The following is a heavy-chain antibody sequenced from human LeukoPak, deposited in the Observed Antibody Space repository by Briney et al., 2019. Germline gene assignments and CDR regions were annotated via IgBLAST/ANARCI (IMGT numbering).Heavy chain of an antibody. CDR3: TTDLPYGSPP. D-gene: IGHD4-17*01. Sequence: GGSLRLSCAASGFTFSNAWMSWVRQAPGKGLEWVGRIKSKTDDGTTDYAAPVKGRFTISRDDSKNTLYLQMNSLKTEDTAVYYCTTDLPYGSPPWGQGTLVTVSS. J-gene: IGHJ5*02. V-gene: IGHV3-15*01. CDR1: GFTFSNAW. CDR2: IKSKTDDGTT.